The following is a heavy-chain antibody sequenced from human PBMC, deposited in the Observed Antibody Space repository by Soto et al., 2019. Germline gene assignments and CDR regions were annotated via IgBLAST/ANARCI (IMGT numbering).Heavy chain of an antibody. CDR2: IIPIFGTA. CDR3: ARDQGPTISYYYSYGMDV. V-gene: IGHV1-69*01. D-gene: IGHD3-3*01. CDR1: GGTFSSYA. J-gene: IGHJ6*02. Sequence: QVQLVQSGAEVQKPGSSVKVSCKASGGTFSSYAISWVRQAPGQGLEWMGGIIPIFGTANYAQKFQGRVTITADESTSTAYMELSSLRSEDTAVYYCARDQGPTISYYYSYGMDVWGQGTTVTVSS.